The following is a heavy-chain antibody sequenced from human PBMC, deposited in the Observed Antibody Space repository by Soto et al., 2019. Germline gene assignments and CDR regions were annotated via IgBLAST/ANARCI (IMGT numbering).Heavy chain of an antibody. J-gene: IGHJ6*02. Sequence: EVQQVESGGGLVQPGGSLRLSCAASGFNFRNYGMHWVRQAPGKGLVRVSRINSDGRSTRYADSVKGRFTISRDNAENTLFLQMNSLRADDTAVYYCARVGVDTTVVDGGYYYYPLDVWGQGTTVTVSS. CDR1: GFNFRNYG. CDR2: INSDGRST. V-gene: IGHV3-74*01. CDR3: ARVGVDTTVVDGGYYYYPLDV. D-gene: IGHD5-18*01.